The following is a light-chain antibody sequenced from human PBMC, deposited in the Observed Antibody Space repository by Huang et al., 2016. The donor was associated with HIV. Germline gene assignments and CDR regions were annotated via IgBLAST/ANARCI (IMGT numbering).Light chain of an antibody. J-gene: IGKJ2*01. V-gene: IGKV1-39*01. CDR1: QSISRS. CDR3: QQSYSTPT. CDR2: AAS. Sequence: DIQMTQSPSSLSASVGDRVTITCRASQSISRSLNWYQQKPGKAPKLLIYAASSLQSGVLSRCIGSGSGTDFTLTISSLQAEDFATYYCQQSYSTPTFGHGTKLEIK.